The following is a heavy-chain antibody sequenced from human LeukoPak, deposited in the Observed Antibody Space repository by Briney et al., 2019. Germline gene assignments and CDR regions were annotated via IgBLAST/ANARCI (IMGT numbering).Heavy chain of an antibody. V-gene: IGHV4-38-2*01. Sequence: KPSETLSLTCAVSGYSISSGYYWGWIRQPPGKGLEWIGNVFHSGSPDKNPSLKSRASISLDTSNNPFSLRLTSSTAADPPIVSCARLSGVPARHHIYHFDYWGQGTLVTVSS. CDR3: ARLSGVPARHHIYHFDY. J-gene: IGHJ4*02. CDR1: GYSISSGYY. CDR2: VFHSGSP. D-gene: IGHD2-2*01.